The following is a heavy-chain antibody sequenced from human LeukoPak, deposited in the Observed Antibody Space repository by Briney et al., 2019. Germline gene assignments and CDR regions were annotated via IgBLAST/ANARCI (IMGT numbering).Heavy chain of an antibody. D-gene: IGHD3-22*01. CDR2: ISWDGGST. CDR3: AKDRRSYYYDSSGYYYGVDY. Sequence: GGSLRLSCAASGFTFDDYAMHSVRQAPGKGLEWVSLISWDGGSTYYADSVKGRFTISRDNSKNSLYLQMNSLRAEDTALYYCAKDRRSYYYDSSGYYYGVDYWGQGTLVTVSS. J-gene: IGHJ4*02. V-gene: IGHV3-43D*04. CDR1: GFTFDDYA.